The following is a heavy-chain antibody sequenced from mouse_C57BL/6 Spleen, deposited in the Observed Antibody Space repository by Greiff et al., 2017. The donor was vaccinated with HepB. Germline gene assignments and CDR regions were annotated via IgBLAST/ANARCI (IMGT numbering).Heavy chain of an antibody. D-gene: IGHD1-1*01. V-gene: IGHV1-81*01. CDR2: IYPRSGNT. CDR3: ARDYYGSSPHWYFDV. CDR1: GYTFTSYG. J-gene: IGHJ1*03. Sequence: VKLQESGAELARPGASVKLSCKASGYTFTSYGISWVKQRTGQGLEWIGEIYPRSGNTYYNEKFKGKATLTADKSSSTAYMELRSLTSEDSAVYFCARDYYGSSPHWYFDVWGTGTTVTVSS.